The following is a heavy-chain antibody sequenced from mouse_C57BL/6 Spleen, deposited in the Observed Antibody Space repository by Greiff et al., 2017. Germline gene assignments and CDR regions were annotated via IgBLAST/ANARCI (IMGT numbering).Heavy chain of an antibody. CDR1: GYTFTSYW. CDR3: AMGSYYGTSSEDY. V-gene: IGHV1-59*01. CDR2: IYPSDSYT. D-gene: IGHD1-1*01. J-gene: IGHJ2*01. Sequence: QVQLQQPGAELVRPGTSVKLSCKASGYTFTSYWMHWVKQRPGQGLEWIGVIYPSDSYTNYNQKFKGKATLTVDTSSSTAYMQLSSLTSEDSAVDYCAMGSYYGTSSEDYWGQGTTLTVSS.